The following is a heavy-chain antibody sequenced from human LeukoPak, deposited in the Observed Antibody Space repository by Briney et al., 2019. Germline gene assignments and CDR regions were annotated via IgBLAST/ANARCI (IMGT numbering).Heavy chain of an antibody. Sequence: ETLSLTCAVYGGSFSGYYWSWIRQPPGKGLEWVSLISLSDSIFYADSVKGRFTISRDNSKNTLYLQMNSLRAEDTAVYYCARAYYYDTSATPDYWGQGTLVTVSS. V-gene: IGHV3-53*01. J-gene: IGHJ4*02. CDR2: ISLSDSI. D-gene: IGHD3-22*01. CDR3: ARAYYYDTSATPDY. CDR1: GGSFSGYY.